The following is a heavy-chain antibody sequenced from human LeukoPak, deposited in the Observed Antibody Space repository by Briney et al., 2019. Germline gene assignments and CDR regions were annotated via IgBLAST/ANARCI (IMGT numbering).Heavy chain of an antibody. J-gene: IGHJ6*02. V-gene: IGHV3-23*01. D-gene: IGHD2-15*01. CDR2: ISDSGGST. CDR3: ARDIVVVVAATLIYYYYGMDV. CDR1: GFTFSSYA. Sequence: GGSLRLSCAASGFTFSSYAMSWVRQAPGKGLEWVSAISDSGGSTYYADSVKGRFTISRDNSKTTLYLQMISLRAEDTAVYYCARDIVVVVAATLIYYYYGMDVWGQGTTVTVSS.